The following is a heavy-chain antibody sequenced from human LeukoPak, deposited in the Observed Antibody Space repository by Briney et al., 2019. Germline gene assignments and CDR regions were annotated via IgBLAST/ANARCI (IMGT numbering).Heavy chain of an antibody. Sequence: SETLPLTCTVSGGSISSFYWGWIRQPPGKGLEWIGYIYYSGTTNHNPSLKSRVTISVDTSKNQFSLKLTSVTAADTAVYYCARVSWFPGTSYYYMDVWGKGTTVTVSS. J-gene: IGHJ6*03. CDR3: ARVSWFPGTSYYYMDV. D-gene: IGHD1-1*01. CDR1: GGSISSFY. V-gene: IGHV4-59*01. CDR2: IYYSGTT.